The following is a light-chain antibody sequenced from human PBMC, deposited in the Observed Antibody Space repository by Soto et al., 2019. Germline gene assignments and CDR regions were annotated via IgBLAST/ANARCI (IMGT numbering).Light chain of an antibody. CDR2: KAS. CDR1: QSISNW. Sequence: DIQMTQSPSTLSASVGDRFTITCRASQSISNWVAWYQLKSGKAPNLLIYKASTLETGVPSRFSGSGSGTEFTLTISSLQTDDFASYYCLHYSTYPLTFGGGTKVDI. CDR3: LHYSTYPLT. J-gene: IGKJ4*01. V-gene: IGKV1-5*03.